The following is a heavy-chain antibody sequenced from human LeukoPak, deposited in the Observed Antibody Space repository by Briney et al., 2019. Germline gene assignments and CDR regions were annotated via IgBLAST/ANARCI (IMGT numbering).Heavy chain of an antibody. CDR1: GASISSSIYY. J-gene: IGHJ3*02. CDR2: IYYTGNT. V-gene: IGHV4-39*01. Sequence: SETLSLTCTVSGASISSSIYYWGWIRQPPGKGLEWIGSIYYTGNTYYNPSLKSRVTISVDTWENQFSLRLRSMTAADTAVYYCARRADDVFDIXXXXTXVIVSS. CDR3: ARRADDVFDI.